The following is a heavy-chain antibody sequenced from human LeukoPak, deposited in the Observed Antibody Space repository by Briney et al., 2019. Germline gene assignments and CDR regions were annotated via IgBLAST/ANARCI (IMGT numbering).Heavy chain of an antibody. D-gene: IGHD2-15*01. CDR2: ISAYNGNT. V-gene: IGHV1-18*01. CDR1: GYTFTSYG. Sequence: ASVKVSCKASGYTFTSYGISWVRQAPGQGLEWMGWISAYNGNTNYAQKLQGRVTMTTDTSTSTAYMELRSLRSDDTAVYYCARDDCSGGSCYPPAYYFDYWGQGTLVTVSS. J-gene: IGHJ4*02. CDR3: ARDDCSGGSCYPPAYYFDY.